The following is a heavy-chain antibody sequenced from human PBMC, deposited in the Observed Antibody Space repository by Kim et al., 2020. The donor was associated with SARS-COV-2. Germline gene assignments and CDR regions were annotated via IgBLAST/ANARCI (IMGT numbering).Heavy chain of an antibody. V-gene: IGHV4-39*01. Sequence: SETLSLTCTVSGGSISSSSYYWGWIRQPPGKGLEWIGSIYYSGSTYYNPSLKSRVTISVDTSKNQFSLKLSSVTAADTAVYYCARHSASYDYVWGSYRTGYYYGMDGGGQGTTVTVSS. J-gene: IGHJ6*02. CDR3: ARHSASYDYVWGSYRTGYYYGMDG. D-gene: IGHD3-16*02. CDR2: IYYSGST. CDR1: GGSISSSSYY.